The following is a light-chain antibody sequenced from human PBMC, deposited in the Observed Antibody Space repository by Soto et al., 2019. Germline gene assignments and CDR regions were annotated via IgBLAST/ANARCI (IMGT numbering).Light chain of an antibody. J-gene: IGLJ1*01. CDR2: EVS. CDR1: RSDVGGSKD. Sequence: QSALTQPASVSGSPGQSITISCTGTRSDVGGSKDVSWYQQYPGKAPKVMIYEVSDRPAGVSNRFSGSKSGNTASLTISGLQAEDEADYYCSSYRSSGTLVVFGSGTKVTVL. V-gene: IGLV2-14*01. CDR3: SSYRSSGTLVV.